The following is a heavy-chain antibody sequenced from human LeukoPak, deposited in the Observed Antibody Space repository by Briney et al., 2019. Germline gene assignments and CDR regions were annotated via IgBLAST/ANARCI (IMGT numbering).Heavy chain of an antibody. CDR2: VTGSSTYI. CDR1: GFTVSSNY. CDR3: AASTILRSPFDY. Sequence: GGSLRLSCAASGFTVSSNYMSWVRQAPGKGLEWVASVTGSSTYIYYADSVQGRFTISRDNGKNSLYLQMSSLSAEDTAVYYCAASTILRSPFDYWGQGTLVSVSS. D-gene: IGHD3-3*01. V-gene: IGHV3-21*06. J-gene: IGHJ4*02.